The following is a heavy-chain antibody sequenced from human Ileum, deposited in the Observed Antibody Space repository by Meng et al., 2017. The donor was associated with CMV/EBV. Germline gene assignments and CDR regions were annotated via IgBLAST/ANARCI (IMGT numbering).Heavy chain of an antibody. Sequence: SGYVFTDYYLYWIRQAPGHGLEWVGRINPNNGDTYYAPKFRGRVTVTSDTSISTAYMELNSLRSDDTAIYFCTRVSQSGNFYFPFDYWGQGSLVTVSS. CDR3: TRVSQSGNFYFPFDY. V-gene: IGHV1-2*02. CDR1: GYVFTDYY. J-gene: IGHJ4*02. CDR2: INPNNGDT. D-gene: IGHD2-15*01.